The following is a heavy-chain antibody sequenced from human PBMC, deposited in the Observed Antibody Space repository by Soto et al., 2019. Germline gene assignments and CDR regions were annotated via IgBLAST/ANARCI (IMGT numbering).Heavy chain of an antibody. CDR2: IYSGGST. CDR3: ARDRDYGGNSPPGGMDV. CDR1: GFTVSSNY. V-gene: IGHV3-53*04. D-gene: IGHD4-17*01. Sequence: EVQLVESGGGLVQPGGSLRLSCAASGFTVSSNYMSWVRQAPGKGLEWVSVIYSGGSTYYADSVKGRFTISRHNSKNTLELQMNSLRAEDTAVYYCARDRDYGGNSPPGGMDVWGQGTTVTVSS. J-gene: IGHJ6*02.